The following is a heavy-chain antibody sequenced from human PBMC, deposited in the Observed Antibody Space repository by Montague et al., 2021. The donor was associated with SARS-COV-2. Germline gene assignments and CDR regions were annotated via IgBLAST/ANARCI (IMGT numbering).Heavy chain of an antibody. D-gene: IGHD6-13*01. Sequence: CAISGDSVAENRRSWDEHTSEPSTDQDLVCRTYFEYIWKSDYARSVKSRIAINPDTSKNQFSLQLSSVTPEDTALYYCVRGTEAAGSYDYWGQGTLVTVSS. V-gene: IGHV6-1*01. CDR1: GDSVAENRRS. CDR3: VRGTEAAGSYDY. J-gene: IGHJ4*02. CDR2: TYFEYIWKS.